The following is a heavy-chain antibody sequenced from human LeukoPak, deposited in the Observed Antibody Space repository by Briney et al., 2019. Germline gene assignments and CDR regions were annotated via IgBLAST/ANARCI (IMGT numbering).Heavy chain of an antibody. CDR3: ARGTGDGYRRIDY. J-gene: IGHJ4*02. D-gene: IGHD5-24*01. Sequence: SGGSLRLSCAASGFTFSTYWMHWVRQAPGKGLVWVSRINGDGSSTIYADSVKGRFTISRDNAKNTLYLQMNSLRAEDTAVYYCARGTGDGYRRIDYWGQGTLVTVSS. V-gene: IGHV3-74*01. CDR1: GFTFSTYW. CDR2: INGDGSST.